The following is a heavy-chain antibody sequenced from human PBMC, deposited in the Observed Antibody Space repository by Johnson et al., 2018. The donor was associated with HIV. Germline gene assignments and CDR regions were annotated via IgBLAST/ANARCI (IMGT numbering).Heavy chain of an antibody. Sequence: EMQLVESGGDLVQPGGPLRLSCAASGFTFSSYWMSWVRQAPGKGLEWVANIKQDGGEKYYVDSVKGRFTISRDNAKKSLHLQMTSLRAEDTAVYYCAKVLGYSSASRDAFDIWCQGTMVTVSS. CDR1: GFTFSSYW. CDR3: AKVLGYSSASRDAFDI. J-gene: IGHJ3*02. V-gene: IGHV3-7*02. CDR2: IKQDGGEK. D-gene: IGHD6-25*01.